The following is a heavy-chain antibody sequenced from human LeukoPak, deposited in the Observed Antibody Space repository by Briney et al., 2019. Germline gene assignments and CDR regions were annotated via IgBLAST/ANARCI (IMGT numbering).Heavy chain of an antibody. Sequence: GGSLRLSCAASGFTFSSYAMSWVRQAPGKGLEWVSAISGSGGSTYYADSVKGRFTISRDNAKSSLYLQMNGLRAEDTAVYYCARIPDNTGGGDYWGQGTLVTVSS. D-gene: IGHD1-14*01. CDR2: ISGSGGST. CDR1: GFTFSSYA. J-gene: IGHJ4*02. V-gene: IGHV3-23*01. CDR3: ARIPDNTGGGDY.